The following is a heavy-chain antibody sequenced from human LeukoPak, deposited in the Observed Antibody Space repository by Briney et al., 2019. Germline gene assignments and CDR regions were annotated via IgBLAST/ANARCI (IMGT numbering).Heavy chain of an antibody. D-gene: IGHD3-3*01. CDR3: ARSWGDPDYDFYAVGY. CDR2: IWYDGSNK. V-gene: IGHV3-33*01. Sequence: GGSLRLSCAASGFTFSSYGMHWVRQAPGKGLEWVAVIWYDGSNKYYADSVKGRFTISRDNSKNTLYLQMNSLRAEDTAVYYCARSWGDPDYDFYAVGYWGQGTLVTVSS. J-gene: IGHJ4*02. CDR1: GFTFSSYG.